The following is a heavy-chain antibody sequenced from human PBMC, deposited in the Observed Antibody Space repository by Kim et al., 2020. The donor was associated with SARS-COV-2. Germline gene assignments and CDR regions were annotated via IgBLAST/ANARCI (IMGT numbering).Heavy chain of an antibody. Sequence: GGSLRLSCAASGFTFSSYGMHWVRQAPGKGLEWVAVIWYDGSNKYYADSVKGRFTISRDNSKNTLYLQMNSLRDEDTAVYYCARDRRYYGSGSYSLSAFDIWGQGTMVTVSS. J-gene: IGHJ3*02. CDR3: ARDRRYYGSGSYSLSAFDI. CDR2: IWYDGSNK. V-gene: IGHV3-33*01. D-gene: IGHD3-10*01. CDR1: GFTFSSYG.